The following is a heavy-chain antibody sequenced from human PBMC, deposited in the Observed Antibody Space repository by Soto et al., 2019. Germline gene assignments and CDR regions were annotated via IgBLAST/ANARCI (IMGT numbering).Heavy chain of an antibody. Sequence: QVQLVQSGAEVKPPGASVKISCTSSGYMLTNYFIHWWRFAPGQVLQWIGIVNLNFGSTVTSQKCQGRVTMSIDTSPSTVSLQVSSLRLEDTGVYFCARGGSVVLVPDDVHVDQYGMDLWGQGTTVTVS. CDR1: GYMLTNYF. CDR3: ARGGSVVLVPDDVHVDQYGMDL. CDR2: VNLNFGST. D-gene: IGHD3-3*02. J-gene: IGHJ6*02. V-gene: IGHV1-46*01.